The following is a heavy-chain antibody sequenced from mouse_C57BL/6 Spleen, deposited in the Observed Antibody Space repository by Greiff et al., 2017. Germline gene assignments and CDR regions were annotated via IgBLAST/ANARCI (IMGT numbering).Heavy chain of an antibody. V-gene: IGHV1-55*01. Sequence: QVQLQQPGAELVKPGASVKMSCKASGYTFTSYWITWVKQRPGQGLEWIGDIYPGSGSTNYNEKFKSKATLTVDTSSSTAYMQLSSLTSEDSAVYYCARRGTVVASWYFDVWGTGTTVTVSS. CDR1: GYTFTSYW. D-gene: IGHD1-1*01. J-gene: IGHJ1*03. CDR2: IYPGSGST. CDR3: ARRGTVVASWYFDV.